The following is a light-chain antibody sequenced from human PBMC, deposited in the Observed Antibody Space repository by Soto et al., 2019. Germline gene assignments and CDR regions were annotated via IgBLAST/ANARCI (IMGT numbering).Light chain of an antibody. J-gene: IGLJ1*01. Sequence: SVLNQPASVSGSPGQSITISCPGTSSDVGGYNYVSWYQQHPGKAPKLMIYDVSNRPSGVSNRFSGSKSGNTASLTISGLQAEDEADYYCSSYTSSSTLGVFGTGTKVTVL. CDR3: SSYTSSSTLGV. CDR2: DVS. CDR1: SSDVGGYNY. V-gene: IGLV2-14*01.